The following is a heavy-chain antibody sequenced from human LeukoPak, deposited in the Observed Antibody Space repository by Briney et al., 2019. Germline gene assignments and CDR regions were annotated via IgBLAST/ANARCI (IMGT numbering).Heavy chain of an antibody. CDR3: ARVLGWLRLGGDY. V-gene: IGHV1-2*06. D-gene: IGHD5-12*01. CDR1: GYTFTGYY. CDR2: INPNSGGT. Sequence: EASVKVSCKASGYTFTGYYMHWVRQAPGQGLELMGRINPNSGGTNYAQKFQGRVTMTRDTSISTAYMELSRLRSDDTAVYYCARVLGWLRLGGDYWGQGALVTVSS. J-gene: IGHJ4*02.